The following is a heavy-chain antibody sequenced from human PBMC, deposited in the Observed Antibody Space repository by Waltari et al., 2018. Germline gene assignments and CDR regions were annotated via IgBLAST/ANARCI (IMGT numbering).Heavy chain of an antibody. CDR1: GYTLTELS. CDR3: ARDHCSGGSCNNWFDP. J-gene: IGHJ5*02. Sequence: QVQLVQSGAEVKKPGASVKVSCKVSGYTLTELSLHWVRQAPGKGLEWMGGFDPEDGETIYAQKFQGRVTMTEDTSTDTAYMELSSLRSEDTAVYYCARDHCSGGSCNNWFDPWGQGTLVTVSS. D-gene: IGHD2-15*01. V-gene: IGHV1-24*01. CDR2: FDPEDGET.